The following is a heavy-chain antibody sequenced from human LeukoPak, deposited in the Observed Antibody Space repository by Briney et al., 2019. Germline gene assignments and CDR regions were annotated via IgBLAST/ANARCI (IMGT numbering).Heavy chain of an antibody. J-gene: IGHJ5*02. CDR2: ISSSGSTI. Sequence: GGSLRLSCAASGLTLSSYEMNWVRRAPGKGLEWVSYISSSGSTIYYADSVKGRFTISRDNAKNSLYLQMNSLRAEDTAVYYCARDGGGLSWFDPWGQGTLVTVSS. CDR3: ARDGGGLSWFDP. D-gene: IGHD3-16*01. CDR1: GLTLSSYE. V-gene: IGHV3-48*03.